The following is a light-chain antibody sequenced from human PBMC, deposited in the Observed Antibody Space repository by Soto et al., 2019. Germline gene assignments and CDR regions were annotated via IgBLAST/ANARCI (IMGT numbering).Light chain of an antibody. J-gene: IGKJ1*01. V-gene: IGKV1-39*01. CDR2: ATS. Sequence: DIQMTQSPSSLSASIGDRVTITCRASQDINTYLHSYQQKPGKAPKLLIYATSNLQAGVPSRFSGSGSGTDFTLTISSLQPEDFATYFCQQTYITPPRTFGQGTKVEIK. CDR3: QQTYITPPRT. CDR1: QDINTY.